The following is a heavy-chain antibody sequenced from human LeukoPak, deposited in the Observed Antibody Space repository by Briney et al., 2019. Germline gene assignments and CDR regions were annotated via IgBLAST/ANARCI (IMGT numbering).Heavy chain of an antibody. J-gene: IGHJ6*02. Sequence: GGSLRLSCAASGFTFSSYAMHWVRQAPGKGLEWVAVISYDGSNKYYADPVKGRFTISRDNSKNTLYLQMNSLRAEDTAVYYCARVSGLRLGELSLYYYSMDVWGQGTTVTVSS. CDR3: ARVSGLRLGELSLYYYSMDV. V-gene: IGHV3-30-3*01. D-gene: IGHD3-16*02. CDR2: ISYDGSNK. CDR1: GFTFSSYA.